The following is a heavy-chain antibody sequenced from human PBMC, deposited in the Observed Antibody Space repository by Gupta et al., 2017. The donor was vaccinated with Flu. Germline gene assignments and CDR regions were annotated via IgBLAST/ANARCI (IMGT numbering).Heavy chain of an antibody. V-gene: IGHV3-23*01. Sequence: EVHLLESGGGLVQPGGSLRLSCAVSGFTFSSYSMSWVRQTPEKGLEWVSAISYSTGGTYYADSVKGRFTISRDNSKNTLYLQMNSLRAEDTAVYYCAKRLNGADFYFDYWGQGTLVTVSS. CDR2: ISYSTGGT. J-gene: IGHJ4*02. D-gene: IGHD2-8*01. CDR1: GFTFSSYS. CDR3: AKRLNGADFYFDY.